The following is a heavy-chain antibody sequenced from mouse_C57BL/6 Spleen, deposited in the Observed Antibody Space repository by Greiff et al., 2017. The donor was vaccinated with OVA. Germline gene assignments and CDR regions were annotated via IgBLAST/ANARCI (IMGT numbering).Heavy chain of an antibody. J-gene: IGHJ2*01. CDR1: GFTFSDYY. CDR2: INYDGSST. V-gene: IGHV5-16*01. D-gene: IGHD1-1*01. CDR3: ARIYYYGSFDY. Sequence: EVQLVESEGGLVQPGSSMKLSCTASGFTFSDYYMAWVRQVPEKGLEWVANINYDGSSTYYLDSLKSRFIISRDNAKNILYLQMSSLKSEDTATYYCARIYYYGSFDYWGQGTTLTVSS.